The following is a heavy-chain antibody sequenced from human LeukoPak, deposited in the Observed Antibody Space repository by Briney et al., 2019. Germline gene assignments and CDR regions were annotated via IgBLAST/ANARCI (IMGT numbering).Heavy chain of an antibody. Sequence: GGSLRLSCAASGFTFSGYAMNWVRQAPGKGLEWVSLIFASGSTTKYADSVKGRFTISRDNSKITVYLQMSSLKAEDTAVYYCAKELYNYGDYGAEGLDVGGQGTTVTVS. J-gene: IGHJ6*02. CDR3: AKELYNYGDYGAEGLDV. V-gene: IGHV3-NL1*01. CDR1: GFTFSGYA. CDR2: IFASGSTT. D-gene: IGHD4-17*01.